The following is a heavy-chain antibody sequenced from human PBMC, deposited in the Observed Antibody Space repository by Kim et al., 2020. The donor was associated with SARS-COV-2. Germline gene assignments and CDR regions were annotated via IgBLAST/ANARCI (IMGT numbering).Heavy chain of an antibody. D-gene: IGHD3-22*01. CDR3: ARVPSGDIRAYSFDH. CDR1: GFTFTDYY. V-gene: IGHV3-11*05. CDR2: ISSSTGYT. J-gene: IGHJ4*01. Sequence: GGSLRLSCAASGFTFTDYYMSWIRQTPGKGLEWLSYISSSTGYTNYAYSVRGRFTISRDNAKNSLYLEMNSLRAEETAVYYCARVPSGDIRAYSFDHWG.